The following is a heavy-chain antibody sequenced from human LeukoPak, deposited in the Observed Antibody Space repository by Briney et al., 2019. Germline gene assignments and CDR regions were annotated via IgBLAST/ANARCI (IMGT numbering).Heavy chain of an antibody. D-gene: IGHD4-11*01. CDR1: GFTFSDHY. J-gene: IGHJ6*02. Sequence: GGSLRLSCAASGFTFSDHYMDWVRQAPGEGLEWVGRTRNKANSYTTEYAASVKGRFTISRDDSKNSLYLQMNSLKTEDTAVYYCARWAATSPYYYYYYGMDVWGQGTTVTVSS. CDR2: TRNKANSYTT. CDR3: ARWAATSPYYYYYYGMDV. V-gene: IGHV3-72*01.